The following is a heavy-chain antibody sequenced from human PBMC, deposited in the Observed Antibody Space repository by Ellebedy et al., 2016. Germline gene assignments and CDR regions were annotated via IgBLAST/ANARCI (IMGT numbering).Heavy chain of an antibody. J-gene: IGHJ3*02. CDR1: GFTFNNYA. CDR3: ARIFSYYYDSSGYSDAFDI. Sequence: GGSLRLSCAASGFTFNNYAMHWVRQAPGKGLEYVSAISSNGGSTYYANSVKGRFTISRDNSKNTLYLQMGSLRAEDMAVYYCARIFSYYYDSSGYSDAFDIWGQGTMVTVSS. CDR2: ISSNGGST. D-gene: IGHD3-22*01. V-gene: IGHV3-64*01.